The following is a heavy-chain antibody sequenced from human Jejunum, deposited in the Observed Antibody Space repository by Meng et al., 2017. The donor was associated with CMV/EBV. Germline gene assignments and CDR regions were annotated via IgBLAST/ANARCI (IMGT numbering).Heavy chain of an antibody. CDR2: IYHGDSDI. CDR1: GYSFAIDW. D-gene: IGHD2-2*02. CDR3: ARRDQVLYLQAFDI. V-gene: IGHV5-51*01. Sequence: GYSFAIDWIGWGRQMHGKGLEWMGIIYHGDSDIRYNPSFQGQVTISAEKSISTAYLQWSGLKASDTAMYYCARRDQVLYLQAFDIWGQGTMVTVSS. J-gene: IGHJ3*02.